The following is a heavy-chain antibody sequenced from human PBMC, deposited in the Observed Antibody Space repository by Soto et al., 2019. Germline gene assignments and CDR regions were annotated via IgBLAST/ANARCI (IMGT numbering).Heavy chain of an antibody. V-gene: IGHV3-33*01. CDR3: ARDRDSSGYPLIYY. J-gene: IGHJ4*02. D-gene: IGHD3-22*01. CDR1: GFTFSSYG. CDR2: TWYDGSNK. Sequence: QVQLGESGRGVVQPGRSLRLSCAASGFTFSSYGMHWVRQAPGKGLERVAVTWYDGSNKYYADSVKGRFTISRDNSKNTLYLQMNSLRAEDTAVYYCARDRDSSGYPLIYYWGQGSLVTVSS.